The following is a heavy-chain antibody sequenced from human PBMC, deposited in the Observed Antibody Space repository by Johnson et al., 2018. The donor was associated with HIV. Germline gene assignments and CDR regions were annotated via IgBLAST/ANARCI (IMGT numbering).Heavy chain of an antibody. CDR3: TTGLYWNDAFDI. D-gene: IGHD1-1*01. CDR1: GFTFSDAW. Sequence: VQLVESGGGLVKPGGSLRLSCAASGFTFSDAWMNWVRQAPGKGLEWVGRVKSKTDGGTTDYAAPVQGRFTISRDASKNTLYLQMNSLKTEDTAVYYCTTGLYWNDAFDIWGQGTMVTVSS. V-gene: IGHV3-15*01. CDR2: VKSKTDGGTT. J-gene: IGHJ3*02.